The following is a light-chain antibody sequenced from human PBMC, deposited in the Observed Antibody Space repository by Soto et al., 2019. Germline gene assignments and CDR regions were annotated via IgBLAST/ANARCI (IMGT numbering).Light chain of an antibody. Sequence: AIRMIQSPSSFSASTGDRVTITCRASQGISSYLAWYQQKPGKAPKLLIYAASTLQSGVPSRFSGSGSGTDFTLTISCLQSEDFATYYCQQYYSYPLTFGGGKKVEIK. CDR2: AAS. CDR1: QGISSY. V-gene: IGKV1-8*01. J-gene: IGKJ4*01. CDR3: QQYYSYPLT.